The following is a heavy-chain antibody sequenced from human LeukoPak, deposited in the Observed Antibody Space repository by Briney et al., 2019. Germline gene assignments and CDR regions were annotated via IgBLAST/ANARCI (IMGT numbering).Heavy chain of an antibody. J-gene: IGHJ4*02. D-gene: IGHD2-2*02. V-gene: IGHV4-39*07. CDR3: ARLSHCSSASCYTSYFDS. CDR2: ISYMGGP. Sequence: GSLRLSCAASGFTFRSYAMSWVRQAPGKGLEWIGSISYMGGPYHNPSLRSRVTMSVDTSKNQFSLNLSSVTAADTAVYYCARLSHCSSASCYTSYFDSWGQGTLVTVSS. CDR1: GFTFRSYA.